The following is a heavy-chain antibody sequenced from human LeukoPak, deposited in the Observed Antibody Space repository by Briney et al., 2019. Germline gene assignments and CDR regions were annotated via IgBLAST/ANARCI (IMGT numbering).Heavy chain of an antibody. CDR1: GVSISSYY. CDR3: ARERRGAYSSSWYWFDP. V-gene: IGHV4-59*01. CDR2: IYYSGST. J-gene: IGHJ5*02. Sequence: SETLSLTCTVPGVSISSYYWSWIRQPPGKGLEWIGYIYYSGSTNYNPSLKSRVTISVDTSKNQFSLKLSSVTAADTAVYYCARERRGAYSSSWYWFDPWGQGTLVTVSS. D-gene: IGHD6-13*01.